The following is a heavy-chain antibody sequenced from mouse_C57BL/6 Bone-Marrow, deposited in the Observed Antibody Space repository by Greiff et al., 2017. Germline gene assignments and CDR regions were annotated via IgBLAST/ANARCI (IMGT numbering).Heavy chain of an antibody. CDR3: AREGGSLSYAMDY. V-gene: IGHV1-69*01. CDR1: GYTFTSYW. CDR2: IDPSDSYT. Sequence: QVQLQQPGAELVMPGASVKLSCKASGYTFTSYWMHWVKQRPGQGLEWIGEIDPSDSYTNYNQKFKGKSTLTVDKSSSTAYMQISSLTSEDSAVYYCAREGGSLSYAMDYWGQGTSVTVSS. J-gene: IGHJ4*01. D-gene: IGHD6-2*01.